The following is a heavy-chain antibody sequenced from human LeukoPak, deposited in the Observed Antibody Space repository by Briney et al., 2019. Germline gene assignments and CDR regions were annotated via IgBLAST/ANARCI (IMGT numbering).Heavy chain of an antibody. J-gene: IGHJ4*02. Sequence: GGSLRLSCTASGFTFGDYAMSWVRQAPGKGLEWVGFIRSKAYGRTKEYAASVKGRFTISRDDSKSIAYLQMNSLKTEDTAVYYCTRQGYYYDSSGYYPEPAYFDYWGQGTLVTVSS. V-gene: IGHV3-49*04. CDR2: IRSKAYGRTK. D-gene: IGHD3-22*01. CDR1: GFTFGDYA. CDR3: TRQGYYYDSSGYYPEPAYFDY.